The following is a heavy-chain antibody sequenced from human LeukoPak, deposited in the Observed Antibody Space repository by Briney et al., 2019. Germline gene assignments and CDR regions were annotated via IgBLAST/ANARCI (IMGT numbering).Heavy chain of an antibody. J-gene: IGHJ4*02. CDR2: IGPTGSDR. CDR1: GLTFSTSG. CDR3: ATETNGRHYDY. Sequence: AGGSLRLSCTASGLTFSTSGFNWVRQAPGKGLEWVASIGPTGSDRYHADSIKGRFTISRDNANNFLYLQMNSLRAEDTAVYYCATETNGRHYDYWGQGTLLTDSS. V-gene: IGHV3-21*06. D-gene: IGHD1-14*01.